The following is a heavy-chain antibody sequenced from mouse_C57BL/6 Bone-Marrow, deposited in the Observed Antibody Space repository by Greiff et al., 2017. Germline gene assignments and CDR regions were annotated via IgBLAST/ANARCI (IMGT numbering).Heavy chain of an antibody. CDR3: ARELVFAY. Sequence: DVKLVESGGDLVKPGGSLKLSCAASGFTFSSYGMSWVRQTPDKRLEWVATISSGGSYTYYPDSVKGRFTISRDNAKNTLYLQMSSLKSEDTAMYYCARELVFAYWGQGTLVTVSA. V-gene: IGHV5-6*02. J-gene: IGHJ3*01. CDR2: ISSGGSYT. D-gene: IGHD4-1*01. CDR1: GFTFSSYG.